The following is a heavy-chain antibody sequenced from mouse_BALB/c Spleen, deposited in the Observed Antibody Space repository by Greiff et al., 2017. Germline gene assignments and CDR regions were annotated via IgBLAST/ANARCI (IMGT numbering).Heavy chain of an antibody. CDR1: GFTFSSYA. CDR2: ISSGGSYT. V-gene: IGHV5-9-3*01. CDR3: ARGGIRGPFDY. Sequence: EVKVVESGGGLVKPGGSLKLSCAASGFTFSSYAMSWVRQTPEKRLEWVATISSGGSYTYYPDSVKGRFTISRDNAKNTLYLQMSSLRSEDTAMYYCARGGIRGPFDYWGQGTTLTVSS. D-gene: IGHD2-4*01. J-gene: IGHJ2*01.